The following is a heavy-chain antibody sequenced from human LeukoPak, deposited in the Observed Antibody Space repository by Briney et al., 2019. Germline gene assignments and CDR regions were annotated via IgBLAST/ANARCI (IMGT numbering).Heavy chain of an antibody. J-gene: IGHJ3*02. CDR3: AKDLLSSWSLHYGAFDI. D-gene: IGHD6-13*01. CDR1: GFTFDDYA. Sequence: GGSLRLSCAASGFTFDDYAMHWVRQAPGKGLEWVSGISWNSGSIGYADSVKGRFTISRDNAKNSLYLQMNSLRAEDMALYYCAKDLLSSWSLHYGAFDIWGQGTMVTVSS. V-gene: IGHV3-9*03. CDR2: ISWNSGSI.